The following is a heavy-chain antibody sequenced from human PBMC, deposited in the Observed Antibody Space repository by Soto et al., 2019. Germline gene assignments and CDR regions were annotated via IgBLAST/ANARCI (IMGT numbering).Heavy chain of an antibody. Sequence: GESLNISCKGSGYSFTSYWISWVRQMPGKGLEWMGRIDPSDSYTNYSPSFQGHVTISADKSISTAYLQWSSLKASDTAMYYCARHRRGYCSSTSCSYYYYGMDVWGQGTTVTVSS. CDR1: GYSFTSYW. J-gene: IGHJ6*02. CDR2: IDPSDSYT. CDR3: ARHRRGYCSSTSCSYYYYGMDV. V-gene: IGHV5-10-1*01. D-gene: IGHD2-2*01.